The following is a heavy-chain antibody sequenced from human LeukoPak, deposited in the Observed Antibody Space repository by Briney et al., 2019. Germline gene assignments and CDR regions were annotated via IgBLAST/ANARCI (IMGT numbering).Heavy chain of an antibody. CDR3: AKDQTLYSSSCFDY. CDR1: GFTFSSYA. CDR2: ISGSGGST. Sequence: GGSLRLSRAASGFTFSSYAMSWVRQAPGKGLEWVSAISGSGGSTYYADSVKGRFTISRDNSKNTLYLQMNSLRAEDTAVYYCAKDQTLYSSSCFDYWGQGTLVTVSS. V-gene: IGHV3-23*01. D-gene: IGHD6-13*01. J-gene: IGHJ4*02.